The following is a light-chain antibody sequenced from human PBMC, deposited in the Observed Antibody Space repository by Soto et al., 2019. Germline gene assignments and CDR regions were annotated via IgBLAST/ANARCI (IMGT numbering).Light chain of an antibody. J-gene: IGKJ4*01. CDR2: GAS. CDR3: QQSYSTTLS. V-gene: IGKV3-15*01. CDR1: QSVSSN. Sequence: ETMMTQNPATVSGTARERATLSCRASQSVSSNLAWYQKKPGQDPRTLIYGASTRATGIPARFSGSGSGTDFNLTISSLQTEDFATYECQQSYSTTLSVGGGTKLDIK.